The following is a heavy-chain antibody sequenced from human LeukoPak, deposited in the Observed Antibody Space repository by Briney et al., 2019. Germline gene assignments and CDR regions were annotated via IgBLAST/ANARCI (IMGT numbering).Heavy chain of an antibody. CDR1: GGTFSSYA. CDR3: ARDYDILTGYSNWFDP. J-gene: IGHJ5*02. D-gene: IGHD3-9*01. V-gene: IGHV1-69*06. Sequence: ASVKVSCKASGGTFSSYAMSWVRQAPGQGLEWMGGIIPIFGTANYAQKFQGRVTITADTSTSTAYMELRSLRSDDTAVYYCARDYDILTGYSNWFDPWGQGTLVTVSS. CDR2: IIPIFGTA.